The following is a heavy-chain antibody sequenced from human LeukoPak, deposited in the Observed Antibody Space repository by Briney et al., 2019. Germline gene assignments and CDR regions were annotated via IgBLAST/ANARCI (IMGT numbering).Heavy chain of an antibody. J-gene: IGHJ6*02. CDR1: GYTFTGYY. D-gene: IGHD1-14*01. CDR3: ARVDARRGYYYYYGMDV. Sequence: ASVKLSCKASGYTFTGYYMHWVRQAPGQGLEWMGWINPNSGGTNYAQKFQGRVTMTRDTSISTAYMELSRLRSDDTAVYYCARVDARRGYYYYYGMDVWGQGTTVTVS. CDR2: INPNSGGT. V-gene: IGHV1-2*02.